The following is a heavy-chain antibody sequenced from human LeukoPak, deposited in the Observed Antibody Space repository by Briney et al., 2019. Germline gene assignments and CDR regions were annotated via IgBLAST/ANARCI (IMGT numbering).Heavy chain of an antibody. D-gene: IGHD3-10*01. CDR2: IYTSGST. CDR3: AREDYYGSGSLDY. V-gene: IGHV4-61*02. J-gene: IGHJ4*02. CDR1: GGSISSGSYY. Sequence: PSETLSLTCTVSGGSISSGSYYWSWIRQPAGKGLEWIGRIYTSGSTNYNPSLKSRVTISVDTSKNQFSLKLSSVTAADTAVYYCAREDYYGSGSLDYWGQGTLVTVSS.